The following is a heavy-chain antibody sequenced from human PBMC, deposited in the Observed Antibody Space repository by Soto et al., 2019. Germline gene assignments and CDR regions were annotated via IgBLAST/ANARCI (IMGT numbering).Heavy chain of an antibody. CDR1: GFTFTRYA. J-gene: IGHJ1*01. D-gene: IGHD2-15*01. V-gene: IGHV3-30*04. CDR2: ISYDGGNK. CDR3: VRDTPVGCSGGTCYEYFEH. Sequence: QVQLVESGGGVVQPGRSLRLSCAASGFTFTRYAMHWVRQAPGEGLEWVAVISYDGGNKFYADSVKGRFTISRDNSKNTVYLQINSLRTEDTAVFYCVRDTPVGCSGGTCYEYFEHWGQGTLVTVSS.